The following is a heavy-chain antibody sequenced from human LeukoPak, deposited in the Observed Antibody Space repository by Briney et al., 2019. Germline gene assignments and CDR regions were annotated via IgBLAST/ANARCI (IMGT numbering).Heavy chain of an antibody. CDR2: IIPIFGTA. Sequence: SVKVSCKASGVTFSSYAISWVRQAPGQGLEWMGGIIPIFGTANYAQKFQGRVTITADKSKSTVYMEMSSLRSDDTAVYYCARSTGGSNNRAMDDWSQGTLVTVSS. CDR1: GVTFSSYA. D-gene: IGHD3-16*01. V-gene: IGHV1-69*06. J-gene: IGHJ4*02. CDR3: ARSTGGSNNRAMDD.